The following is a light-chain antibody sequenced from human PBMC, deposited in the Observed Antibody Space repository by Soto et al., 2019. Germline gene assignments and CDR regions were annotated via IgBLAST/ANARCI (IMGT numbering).Light chain of an antibody. Sequence: EIVLTQSPVTLSLSPGERATLSCRASQSVRTYLAWYQVKPGQAPRLLIYDASRRASGIPARFSGSGSWTDFSQANSSLEPEDFALYYGQQRNPRPPISFRQGTRIESK. CDR3: QQRNPRPPIS. J-gene: IGKJ5*01. CDR1: QSVRTY. V-gene: IGKV3-11*01. CDR2: DAS.